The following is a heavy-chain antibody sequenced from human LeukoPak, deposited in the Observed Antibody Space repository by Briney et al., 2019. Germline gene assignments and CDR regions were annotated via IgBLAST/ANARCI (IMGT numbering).Heavy chain of an antibody. V-gene: IGHV3-21*01. CDR1: GFTFSSYS. CDR3: ASILTDYGGFDY. Sequence: GGSLRLSCAASGFTFSSYSMNWVRQAPGKGLEWVSSISSSSSYIYYADSVKGRFTISRDSAKNSLYLQMNSLRAEDTAVYYCASILTDYGGFDYWGQGTLVTVSS. CDR2: ISSSSSYI. D-gene: IGHD4/OR15-4a*01. J-gene: IGHJ4*02.